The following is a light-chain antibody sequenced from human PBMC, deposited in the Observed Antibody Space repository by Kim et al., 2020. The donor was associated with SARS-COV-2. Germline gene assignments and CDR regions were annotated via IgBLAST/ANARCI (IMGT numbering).Light chain of an antibody. Sequence: EIVLTQSPGSLSLSPGERATLSCRASQTVSNRYLAWYQQKPGQAPRLLMYGASSRATGFPDRFSGSGSGTDFTLTISRLEPEDFAVYYCQQYGGSPYTFGQGTKLEI. V-gene: IGKV3-20*01. CDR2: GAS. CDR3: QQYGGSPYT. J-gene: IGKJ2*01. CDR1: QTVSNRY.